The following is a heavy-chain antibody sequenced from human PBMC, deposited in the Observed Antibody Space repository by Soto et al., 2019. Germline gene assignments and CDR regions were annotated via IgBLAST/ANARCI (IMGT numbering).Heavy chain of an antibody. Sequence: PGGSLRLSCAASGFTFSGSAMHWVRQASGKGLEWVGRIRSKANNYATAYAASVKGRFTVSRDDSKNTAYLRMNSLKTEDTAVYYCTRSAIYVADYWGQGTLVTVSS. CDR2: IRSKANNYAT. CDR1: GFTFSGSA. J-gene: IGHJ4*02. V-gene: IGHV3-73*01. D-gene: IGHD2-15*01. CDR3: TRSAIYVADY.